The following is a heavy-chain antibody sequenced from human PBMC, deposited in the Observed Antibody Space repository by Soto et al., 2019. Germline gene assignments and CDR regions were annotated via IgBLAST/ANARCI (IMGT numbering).Heavy chain of an antibody. Sequence: GESLKISCKVSVYSFTSYWIAWVRQMPGKGLEWMAIINPGDSETKYSPSFEGQVIISADKSINTAYLQWSSLKASDTAMYYCARHATYYDILSGYYFDYWGQGTQVTVSS. D-gene: IGHD3-9*01. CDR1: VYSFTSYW. CDR3: ARHATYYDILSGYYFDY. J-gene: IGHJ4*02. V-gene: IGHV5-51*01. CDR2: INPGDSET.